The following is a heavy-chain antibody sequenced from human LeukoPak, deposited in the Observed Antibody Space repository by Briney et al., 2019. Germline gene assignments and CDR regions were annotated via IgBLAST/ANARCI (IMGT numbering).Heavy chain of an antibody. CDR3: ARSGYYDSSGYYFELHAFDI. Sequence: GESLKISCKGSGYSFTSYWIGWVRQMPGKGLEWMGIIYPGDSDTRYSPSFQGQVTISADKSISTAYLQWSSLKASDTAMYYCARSGYYDSSGYYFELHAFDIWGQGTMVTVSS. CDR1: GYSFTSYW. CDR2: IYPGDSDT. V-gene: IGHV5-51*01. J-gene: IGHJ3*02. D-gene: IGHD3-22*01.